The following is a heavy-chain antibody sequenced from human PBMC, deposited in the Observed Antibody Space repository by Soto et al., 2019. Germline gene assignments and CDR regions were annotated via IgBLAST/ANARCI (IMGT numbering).Heavy chain of an antibody. J-gene: IGHJ6*02. CDR1: GVSISSSNW. CDR2: IYHSGST. V-gene: IGHV4-4*02. Sequence: QVQLQESGPGLVKPSGTLSLTCAVSGVSISSSNWWSWVRQPPGKALEWIGEIYHSGSTNYNPSLQSRVTISVDKSKNPFSLKLSSGTAADTAVYYCARVGGYTYYYGSDGMDVWGQGTTVTVSS. CDR3: ARVGGYTYYYGSDGMDV. D-gene: IGHD3-10*01.